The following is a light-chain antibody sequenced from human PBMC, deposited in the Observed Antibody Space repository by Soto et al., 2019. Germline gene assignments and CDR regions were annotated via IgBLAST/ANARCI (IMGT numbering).Light chain of an antibody. CDR1: SSSIGSNS. Sequence: QSALTQPPSASGTPGQRVTISCSGRSSSIGSNSVNWYQQLPRTAPKVLIYTNNQRPSGVPDRFSGSKSGTSASLAISGLQSEYEADYYCAAWDGSLNVYVFGTGTKLTVL. CDR3: AAWDGSLNVYV. V-gene: IGLV1-44*01. CDR2: TNN. J-gene: IGLJ1*01.